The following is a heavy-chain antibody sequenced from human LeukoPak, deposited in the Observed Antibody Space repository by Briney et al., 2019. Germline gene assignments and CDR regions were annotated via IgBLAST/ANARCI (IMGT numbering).Heavy chain of an antibody. D-gene: IGHD3-10*01. Sequence: PGGSPRLSCAVSGITLSNYGMSWVRQAPGRGLVWGAGISDSGGRTNYADSAKGRFPISRDNPKNTLYLKMDSLRAEDTAVYYGAREDDDYGSGSYYLGYWGQGTLVTVSS. V-gene: IGHV3-23*01. CDR3: AREDDDYGSGSYYLGY. CDR1: GITLSNYG. J-gene: IGHJ4*02. CDR2: ISDSGGRT.